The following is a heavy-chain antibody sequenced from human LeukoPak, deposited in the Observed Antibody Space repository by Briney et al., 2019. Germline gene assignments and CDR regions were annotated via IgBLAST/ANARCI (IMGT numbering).Heavy chain of an antibody. CDR3: AITGNTRG. CDR2: IDSDGSST. Sequence: GGSLRLSCSASGFTFSSYWMHWVRQAPGKGLVWVSRIDSDGSSTSYAASVKGRFTISRDNAKNMLYLQMNSLRAEDTAVYYCAITGNTRGWGQGTLVTVSS. J-gene: IGHJ4*02. CDR1: GFTFSSYW. D-gene: IGHD1-7*01. V-gene: IGHV3-74*01.